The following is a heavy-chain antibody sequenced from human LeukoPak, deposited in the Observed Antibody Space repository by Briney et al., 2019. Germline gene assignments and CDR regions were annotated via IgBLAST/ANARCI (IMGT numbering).Heavy chain of an antibody. V-gene: IGHV3-74*03. CDR3: ARGGIYSFDY. CDR1: GFTFSTYW. Sequence: GGSLRLSCAASGFTFSTYWMYWVRQAPGKGLVWVSRIKSDGSTMYADSVKGRFTVSRDNAKNTLYLQMNSLRAEDTAVYYCARGGIYSFDYWGQGTLVTVSS. D-gene: IGHD6-13*01. CDR2: IKSDGST. J-gene: IGHJ4*02.